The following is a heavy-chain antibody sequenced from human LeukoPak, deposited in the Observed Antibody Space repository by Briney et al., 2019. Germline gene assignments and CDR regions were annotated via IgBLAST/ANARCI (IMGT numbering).Heavy chain of an antibody. CDR3: ARSRFLYYYYMDV. CDR2: RKQDGSEK. J-gene: IGHJ6*03. Sequence: GGSLRLSCAASGFTFSSYWMSWVRQAPGKGLEWVANRKQDGSEKYYVDSVKGRFTISRDNAKNSLYLQMNSLRAEDTAVYYCARSRFLYYYYMDVWGKGTTVTISS. CDR1: GFTFSSYW. D-gene: IGHD2-21*01. V-gene: IGHV3-7*01.